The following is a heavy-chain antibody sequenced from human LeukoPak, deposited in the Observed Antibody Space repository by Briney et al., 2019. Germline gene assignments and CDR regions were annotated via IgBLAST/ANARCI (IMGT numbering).Heavy chain of an antibody. CDR2: IYHSGST. CDR1: GGSISNYY. J-gene: IGHJ5*02. Sequence: SETLSLTCTVSGGSISNYYWYWIRQPPGKGLGCIGYIYHSGSTNYNPFLKSRVTISVDTSKNQFSLKLRSVTAADTAVYYCEREVGLRMYNWFDPWGQGTLVTVSS. V-gene: IGHV4-59*01. CDR3: EREVGLRMYNWFDP. D-gene: IGHD3-16*01.